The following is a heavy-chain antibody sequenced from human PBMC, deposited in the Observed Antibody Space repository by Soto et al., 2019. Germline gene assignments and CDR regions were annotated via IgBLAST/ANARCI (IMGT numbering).Heavy chain of an antibody. J-gene: IGHJ4*02. CDR1: DGYIGNYY. CDR2: IYYSGST. V-gene: IGHV4-59*01. Sequence: VSDGYIGNYYWSWISKTQGKGPEWIGYIYYSGSTNYNPSLKSRVTISVDTSKNQFSLKLSSVTAADTAVYYCARVLVDCSGGSCYSGYYFDYWGQGTLVTVSS. D-gene: IGHD2-15*01. CDR3: ARVLVDCSGGSCYSGYYFDY.